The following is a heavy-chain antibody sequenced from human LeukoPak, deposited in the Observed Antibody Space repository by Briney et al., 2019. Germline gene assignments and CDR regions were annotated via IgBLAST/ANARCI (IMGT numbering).Heavy chain of an antibody. Sequence: PLGTLSLTCTVSGGSISSGGYYWGWIRQHPGKGLEWIGFIYYSGSTYYNPSLKSRVTISVDTSKNQFSLKLSSVTAADTAVYYCARAPRDFWSGAALLGGGWYFDYWGQGTLVTVSS. V-gene: IGHV4-31*03. D-gene: IGHD3-3*01. CDR2: IYYSGST. CDR3: ARAPRDFWSGAALLGGGWYFDY. CDR1: GGSISSGGYY. J-gene: IGHJ4*02.